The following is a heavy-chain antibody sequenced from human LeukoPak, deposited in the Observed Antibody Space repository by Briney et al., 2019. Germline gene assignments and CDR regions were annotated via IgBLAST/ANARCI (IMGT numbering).Heavy chain of an antibody. CDR1: GYTFTTYW. D-gene: IGHD6-13*01. CDR2: IYPGDSDP. Sequence: GESLKISCKGSGYTFTTYWIGWVRQMPGKGLEWMGIIYPGDSDPRYSPSFQGQVTISADTSISTAYLQWSSLRASDSAMYYCVRHGLGSSWFGFDYWGQGTLVTVSS. CDR3: VRHGLGSSWFGFDY. J-gene: IGHJ4*02. V-gene: IGHV5-51*01.